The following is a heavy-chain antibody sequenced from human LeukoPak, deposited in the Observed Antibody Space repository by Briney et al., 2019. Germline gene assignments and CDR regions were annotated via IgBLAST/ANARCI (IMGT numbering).Heavy chain of an antibody. J-gene: IGHJ4*02. CDR2: IRYDGSNK. V-gene: IGHV3-30*02. Sequence: GXSLRLSCAASGFTFSSYGMHWVRQAEGKGGEWVAFIRYDGSNKYYADSVKGRFTISRDNSKNTLYLQMNSLRAEDTAVYYCAKIGSGWSVSGYFDYWGQGTLVTVSS. D-gene: IGHD6-19*01. CDR1: GFTFSSYG. CDR3: AKIGSGWSVSGYFDY.